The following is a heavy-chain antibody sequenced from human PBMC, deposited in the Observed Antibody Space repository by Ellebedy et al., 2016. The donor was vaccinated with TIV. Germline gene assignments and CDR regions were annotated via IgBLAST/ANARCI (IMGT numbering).Heavy chain of an antibody. V-gene: IGHV3-48*03. D-gene: IGHD6-19*01. CDR2: ITGSCDSK. CDR3: ARVGSSGWKGKWFDP. Sequence: PGGSLRLSCVASGFIFTTYEMNWVRLTPGRGLEWLSYITGSCDSKYADSLKGRFTISRDNAKKSLYLQMNSLRVEDTGVYYCARVGSSGWKGKWFDPWGQGTLVTVSS. CDR1: GFIFTTYE. J-gene: IGHJ5*02.